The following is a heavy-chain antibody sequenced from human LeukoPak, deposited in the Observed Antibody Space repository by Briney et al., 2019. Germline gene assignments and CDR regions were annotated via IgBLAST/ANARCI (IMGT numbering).Heavy chain of an antibody. D-gene: IGHD6-19*01. CDR3: ARGCGWPPRLVRGDWFDP. CDR2: INPSGSST. Sequence: ASVKVSCKAFGYTFTSNYMHWVRQAPGQGLEWMGLINPSGSSTSYAQKFQGRLSLTRDMSTSTDYMELSRLRSDDTAVYYCARGCGWPPRLVRGDWFDPWGQGTLVTVSS. J-gene: IGHJ5*02. V-gene: IGHV1-46*01. CDR1: GYTFTSNY.